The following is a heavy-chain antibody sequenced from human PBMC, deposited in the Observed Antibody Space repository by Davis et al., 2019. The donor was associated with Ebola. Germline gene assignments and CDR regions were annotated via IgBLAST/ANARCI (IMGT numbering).Heavy chain of an antibody. J-gene: IGHJ5*02. CDR2: IYYSGTT. CDR3: ARVDYDFWSGYNWFDP. CDR1: GGSISSYY. V-gene: IGHV4-59*01. D-gene: IGHD3-3*01. Sequence: MPSETLSLTCSVSGGSISSYYWNWIRQAPGKGLEWIGDIYYSGTTNYNPSLKSRVTISLDTSRNQISLNLASVTAADTAVYYCARVDYDFWSGYNWFDPWGQGTLVTVSS.